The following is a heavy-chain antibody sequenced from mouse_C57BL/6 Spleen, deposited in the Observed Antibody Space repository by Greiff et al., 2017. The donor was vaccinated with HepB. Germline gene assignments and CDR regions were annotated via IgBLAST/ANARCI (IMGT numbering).Heavy chain of an antibody. D-gene: IGHD2-5*01. CDR1: GYTFTSYW. V-gene: IGHV1-52*01. CDR3: ARSPAHYSNSQFAY. CDR2: IDPSDSET. Sequence: QVQLQQPGAELVRPGSSVKLSCKASGYTFTSYWMHWVKQRPIQGLEWIGNIDPSDSETHYNQKFKDKATLTVDKSSSTAYMQLSSLTSEDSAVYYCARSPAHYSNSQFAYWGQGTLVTVSA. J-gene: IGHJ3*01.